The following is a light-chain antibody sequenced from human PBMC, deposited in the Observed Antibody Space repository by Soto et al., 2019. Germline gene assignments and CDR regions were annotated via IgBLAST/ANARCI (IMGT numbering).Light chain of an antibody. J-gene: IGKJ2*01. V-gene: IGKV1-39*01. Sequence: DIQMTQSPSSLSASVGDRVTITCRASQSISSYLNWYQQKPGKAPKLLIYAASSLQSGVPSRFSGSGSGTDFTLTISSLQPEDFSTYYCQQCYSTPPFGQGTKLEIK. CDR3: QQCYSTPP. CDR2: AAS. CDR1: QSISSY.